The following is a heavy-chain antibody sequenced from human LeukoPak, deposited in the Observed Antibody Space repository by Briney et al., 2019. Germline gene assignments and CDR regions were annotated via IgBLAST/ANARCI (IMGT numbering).Heavy chain of an antibody. J-gene: IGHJ4*02. Sequence: PSETLSLTCTVSGGSISSHYWSWIRQPPGKGPEWIGYIYYSGSTNYNPPLKGRVTISVDTSKNQFSLKLSSVTAADTAVYYCARQGLPDYWGQGTLVTVSS. CDR2: IYYSGST. CDR1: GGSISSHY. CDR3: ARQGLPDY. V-gene: IGHV4-59*11.